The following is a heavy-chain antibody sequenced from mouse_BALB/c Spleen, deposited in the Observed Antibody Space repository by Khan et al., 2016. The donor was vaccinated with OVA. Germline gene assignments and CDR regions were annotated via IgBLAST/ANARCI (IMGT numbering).Heavy chain of an antibody. CDR1: GYSIPSGYI. D-gene: IGHD1-1*01. CDR3: ARSGTTVVAYWYFAG. J-gene: IGHJ1*01. CDR2: IYSSGST. V-gene: IGHV3-1*02. Sequence: EVELVESGPDLVKPSQSLSLTCTVTGYSIPSGYIWHWIRQFPGNILEWMGYIYSSGSTNYNPSLKSRISITRDTSKNPFFLQLNSLPTEDTPTLYCARSGTTVVAYWYFAGWGAGTTVTVSS.